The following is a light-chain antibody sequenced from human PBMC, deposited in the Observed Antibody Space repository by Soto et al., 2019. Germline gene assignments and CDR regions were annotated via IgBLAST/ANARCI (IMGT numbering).Light chain of an antibody. V-gene: IGKV3-20*01. CDR1: QSVSSTY. CDR2: GAS. CDR3: QQYGGSLT. Sequence: EIVLTQSPGTLSLSPGDGATLSCRASQSVSSTYLAWYQQKPGQAPRLLIYGASNRATGIPDRFRGSGSGTDFTLTISRLAPEDFAVYYCQQYGGSLTFGQGTRLEIE. J-gene: IGKJ5*01.